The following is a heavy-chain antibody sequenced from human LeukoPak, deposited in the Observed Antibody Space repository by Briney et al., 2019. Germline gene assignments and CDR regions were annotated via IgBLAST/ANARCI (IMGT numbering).Heavy chain of an antibody. V-gene: IGHV3-30*18. J-gene: IGHJ4*02. CDR1: GFTFSSYG. CDR2: ISYDGSNK. Sequence: GGSLRLSCAASGFTFSSYGMHWVRQAPGKGLEWVAVISYDGSNKYYADFVKGRFTISRDNSKNTLYLQMNSLRAEDTAVYYCAKAGGRLRPYYFDYWGQGTLVTVSS. D-gene: IGHD3-16*01. CDR3: AKAGGRLRPYYFDY.